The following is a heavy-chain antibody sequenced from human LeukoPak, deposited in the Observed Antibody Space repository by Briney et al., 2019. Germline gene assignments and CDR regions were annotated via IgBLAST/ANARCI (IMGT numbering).Heavy chain of an antibody. D-gene: IGHD1-26*01. CDR1: GGTFSSYT. CDR2: IIPILGIA. Sequence: GSSVKVSCKASGGTFSSYTISWVRQAPGQGLEWMGRIIPILGIANYAQKFQGRVTITADKSTSTAYMELSSLRSEDTAVYYCASLVSVSLLDYWGQGTLVTVSS. J-gene: IGHJ4*02. V-gene: IGHV1-69*02. CDR3: ASLVSVSLLDY.